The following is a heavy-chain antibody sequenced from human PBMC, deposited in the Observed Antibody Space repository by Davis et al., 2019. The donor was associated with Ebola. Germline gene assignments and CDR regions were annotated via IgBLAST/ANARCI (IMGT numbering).Heavy chain of an antibody. Sequence: AASVKVSCKASGYTFTNYYIHWVRQAPGQGLEWMGVVNPIGGVTTFAQKFQDRVTMTRDTSTSTVYMEMSSLRSEDTALYYCTTPGGQDSGYDVFDIWGQGTMVTVSS. CDR3: TTPGGQDSGYDVFDI. D-gene: IGHD5-12*01. V-gene: IGHV1-46*03. CDR2: VNPIGGVT. CDR1: GYTFTNYY. J-gene: IGHJ3*02.